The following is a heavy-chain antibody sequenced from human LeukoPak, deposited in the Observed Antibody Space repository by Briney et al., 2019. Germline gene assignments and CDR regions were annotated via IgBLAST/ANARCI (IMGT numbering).Heavy chain of an antibody. Sequence: GRSLRLSCAASGFTFSSYGMHWVRQAPGKGLEWVAVISYDGSNKYYADSVKGRFTISRDNSKNTLYLQMNSLRAEDTAVYYCAKVLLGRYFDWSSYGMDVWGKGTTVTVSS. CDR2: ISYDGSNK. V-gene: IGHV3-30*18. CDR1: GFTFSSYG. D-gene: IGHD3-9*01. CDR3: AKVLLGRYFDWSSYGMDV. J-gene: IGHJ6*04.